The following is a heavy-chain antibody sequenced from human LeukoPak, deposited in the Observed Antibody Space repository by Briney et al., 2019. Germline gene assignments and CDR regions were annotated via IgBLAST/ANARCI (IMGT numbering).Heavy chain of an antibody. V-gene: IGHV3-23*01. CDR3: ASYDVLTGYSRHPLKR. D-gene: IGHD3-9*01. CDR1: GFTFSSYA. J-gene: IGHJ4*02. Sequence: QPGGSLVLSCAASGFTFSSYAMSWVRQAPGKGLQWVSAISGSAGSTYYADSVKGRFTISRDNSKNTRYLQMNSLRAEDTAVYYCASYDVLTGYSRHPLKRWGQGTLVTVSS. CDR2: ISGSAGST.